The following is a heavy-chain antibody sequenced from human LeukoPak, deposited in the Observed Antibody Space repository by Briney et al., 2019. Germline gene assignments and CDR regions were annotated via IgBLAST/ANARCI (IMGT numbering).Heavy chain of an antibody. J-gene: IGHJ4*02. CDR3: ASGYYYDSSGYSRY. V-gene: IGHV1-69*04. D-gene: IGHD3-22*01. Sequence: SVKVSCKASGGTFSSYAISWVRQVPGQGLEWMVRIIPILGIANYAQKFQGRVTITADKSASTAYMELSSLRSEDTAVYYCASGYYYDSSGYSRYWGQGTLVTVSS. CDR2: IIPILGIA. CDR1: GGTFSSYA.